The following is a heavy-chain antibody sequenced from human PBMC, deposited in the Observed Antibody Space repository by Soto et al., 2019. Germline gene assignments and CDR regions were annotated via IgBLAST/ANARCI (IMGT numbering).Heavy chain of an antibody. V-gene: IGHV1-18*04. CDR2: ISAYNGNT. J-gene: IGHJ6*02. Sequence: ASVKVSCKASCYTFTSDGISWVRQAPGQGLEWMGWISAYNGNTNYAQKLQGRVTMTTDTSTSTAYMELRSLRSDDTAVYYCARDESGGYYDFWSGYFANYYYYGMDVWGQGTTVTVS. CDR3: ARDESGGYYDFWSGYFANYYYYGMDV. CDR1: CYTFTSDG. D-gene: IGHD3-3*01.